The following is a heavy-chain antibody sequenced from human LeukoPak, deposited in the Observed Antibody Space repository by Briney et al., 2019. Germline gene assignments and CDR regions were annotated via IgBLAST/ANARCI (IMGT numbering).Heavy chain of an antibody. CDR2: INPSGGST. V-gene: IGHV1-46*01. D-gene: IGHD3-22*01. Sequence: ASVKVSCKASGYTFTSYYMHWVRQAPGQGLEWMGIINPSGGSTSYAQKFQGRVTMTRDTSTSTVYMELRSLRSDDTAVYYCARNYDSSGYYYISTHLEDWYFDLWGRGTLVTVSS. CDR3: ARNYDSSGYYYISTHLEDWYFDL. CDR1: GYTFTSYY. J-gene: IGHJ2*01.